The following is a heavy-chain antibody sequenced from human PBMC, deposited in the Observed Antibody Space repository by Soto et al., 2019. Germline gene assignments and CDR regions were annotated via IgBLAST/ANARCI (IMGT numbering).Heavy chain of an antibody. CDR2: LFYSGST. CDR1: GGSISSSSYF. Sequence: QLQESGPGLVKPSETLSLTCTVSGGSISSSSYFWGWIRQPPRKGLDWIGSLFYSGSTYYNPSLKSRVTISVDTSKNQFSLKLSSVTAADTAVYYCARLRSVVEAGPYFDYWGQGTLVTVSS. D-gene: IGHD6-19*01. V-gene: IGHV4-39*01. CDR3: ARLRSVVEAGPYFDY. J-gene: IGHJ4*02.